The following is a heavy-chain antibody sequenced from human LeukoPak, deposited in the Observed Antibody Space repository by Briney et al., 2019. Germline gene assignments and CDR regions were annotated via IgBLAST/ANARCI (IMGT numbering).Heavy chain of an antibody. CDR3: ARNGYSYGYGMDV. CDR2: ISSSSYI. V-gene: IGHV3-21*01. Sequence: GGSLRLSCAASGFTFSSYSMNWVRQAPGKGLEWVSSISSSSYIYYADSVKGRFTISRDNAKNSLYLQMNSLRAEDTAVYYCARNGYSYGYGMDVWGQGTTVTVSS. D-gene: IGHD5-18*01. CDR1: GFTFSSYS. J-gene: IGHJ6*02.